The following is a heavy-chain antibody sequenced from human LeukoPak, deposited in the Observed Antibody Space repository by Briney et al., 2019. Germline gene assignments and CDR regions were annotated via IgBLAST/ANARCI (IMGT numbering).Heavy chain of an antibody. V-gene: IGHV4-39*07. D-gene: IGHD2-21*02. CDR2: INYSGTT. CDR3: ARDSFCGGDCYAFDI. J-gene: IGHJ3*02. CDR1: GDSISSSNYF. Sequence: PSETLSLTCTVSGDSISSSNYFWVWVRQPPGKGLEWITSINYSGTTYYNPSLKSRVTISVDTSKNQFSLKLSSVTAADTAVYYCARDSFCGGDCYAFDIWGQGTMVTVSS.